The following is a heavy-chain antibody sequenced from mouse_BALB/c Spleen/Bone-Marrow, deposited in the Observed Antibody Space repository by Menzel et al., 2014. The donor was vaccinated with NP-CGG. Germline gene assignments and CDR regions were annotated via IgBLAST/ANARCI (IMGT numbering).Heavy chain of an antibody. J-gene: IGHJ4*01. D-gene: IGHD2-4*01. CDR3: ARDDYDDYYAMDY. V-gene: IGHV14-3*02. CDR2: IDPANGNT. Sequence: EVKVVESGAELVKPGASVKLSCTASGFNIKDTYMHWVKQRPEQGLEWIGRIDPANGNTKYDPKFQDKATITTDTSSNTAYLQLSSLTSEDTAVYYCARDDYDDYYAMDYWGQGTSVTVSS. CDR1: GFNIKDTY.